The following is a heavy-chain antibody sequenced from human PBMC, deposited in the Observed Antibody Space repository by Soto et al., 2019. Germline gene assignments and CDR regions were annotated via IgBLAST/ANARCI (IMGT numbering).Heavy chain of an antibody. Sequence: QVQLVQSGAEVKKPGASVRVSCKASGYSFTDYHIHWVRQAPGQGLEWLGRINPKSGGTSTAQKFQGWVTMTRDRSISTVYMELTRLRSDGTAVYFCARGHSTDCSNGVCSFFYNHEMDVWGQGTTVTVSS. CDR1: GYSFTDYH. J-gene: IGHJ6*02. D-gene: IGHD2-8*01. V-gene: IGHV1-2*04. CDR3: ARGHSTDCSNGVCSFFYNHEMDV. CDR2: INPKSGGT.